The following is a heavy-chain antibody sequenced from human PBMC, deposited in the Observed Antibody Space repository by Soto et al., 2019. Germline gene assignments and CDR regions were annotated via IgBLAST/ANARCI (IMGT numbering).Heavy chain of an antibody. CDR3: ARAASLWFGEFDY. V-gene: IGHV4-31*03. J-gene: IGHJ4*02. Sequence: PSETLSLTCTVSGGSITSGAYYWSWIRQHPGKGLEWIGYIYYSGSTFYSPSLKSRVTISLDTSKNQFSLSLTSVTAADTAVYYCARAASLWFGEFDYWGQGTLVTVSS. CDR1: GGSITSGAYY. D-gene: IGHD3-10*01. CDR2: IYYSGST.